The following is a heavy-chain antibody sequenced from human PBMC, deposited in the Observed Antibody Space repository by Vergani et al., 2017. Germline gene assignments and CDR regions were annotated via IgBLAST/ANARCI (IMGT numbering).Heavy chain of an antibody. CDR1: GFTFSSYE. CDR2: ISSSGSTI. CDR3: AGVRGGDIVVVPATYYYYYYMDV. J-gene: IGHJ6*03. D-gene: IGHD2-2*01. Sequence: EVQLVESGGGLVQPGGSLRLSCAASGFTFSSYEMNWVRQAPGKGLEWVSYISSSGSTIYYADSVKGRFTISRNNAKNSLYLQMNRLSAEDTAVYYCAGVRGGDIVVVPATYYYYYYMDVWGKGTTVTVSS. V-gene: IGHV3-48*03.